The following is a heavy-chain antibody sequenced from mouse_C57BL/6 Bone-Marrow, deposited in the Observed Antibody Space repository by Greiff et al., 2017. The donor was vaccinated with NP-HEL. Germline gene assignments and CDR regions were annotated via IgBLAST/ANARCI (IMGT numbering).Heavy chain of an antibody. J-gene: IGHJ3*01. CDR3: ARDAGSTRVTKVPFAY. D-gene: IGHD2-2*01. CDR2: SRNKANDYTT. CDR1: GFTFSDFY. Sequence: EVMLVESGGGLVQSGRSLRLSCATSGFTFSDFYMEWVRQAPGKGLEWIAASRNKANDYTTEYSASVKGRFIVSRDTSQSILYLQMNALRAEDTAIYYGARDAGSTRVTKVPFAYWGQGTLVTVSA. V-gene: IGHV7-1*01.